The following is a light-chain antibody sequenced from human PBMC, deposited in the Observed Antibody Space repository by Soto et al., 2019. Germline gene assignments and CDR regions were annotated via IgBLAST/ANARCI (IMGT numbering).Light chain of an antibody. J-gene: IGKJ4*01. Sequence: IGMAQSPSTLSVSPGERATICCRASQSVSSSLAWYQQKPGQAPGLLIYAASTMHTGVPARFSGSGSGTDFTLTISCLQSEDFATYYCHQYNNLPLTFGGGTKVEI. V-gene: IGKV3-15*01. CDR2: AAS. CDR3: HQYNNLPLT. CDR1: QSVSSS.